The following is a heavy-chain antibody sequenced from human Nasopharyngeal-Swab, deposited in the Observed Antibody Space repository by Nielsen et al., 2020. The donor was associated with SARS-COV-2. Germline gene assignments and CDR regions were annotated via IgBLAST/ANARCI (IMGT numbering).Heavy chain of an antibody. D-gene: IGHD4-17*01. CDR2: IRSKANSYAT. CDR3: AKPGLYGDRFDY. J-gene: IGHJ4*02. Sequence: GGSLRLSCAASGFTFSGSAMHWVRQASGKGLEWVGRIRSKANSYATAYAASVKGRFTISRDDSKNTAYLQMNSLKTEDTAVYYCAKPGLYGDRFDYWGQGTLVTVSS. V-gene: IGHV3-73*01. CDR1: GFTFSGSA.